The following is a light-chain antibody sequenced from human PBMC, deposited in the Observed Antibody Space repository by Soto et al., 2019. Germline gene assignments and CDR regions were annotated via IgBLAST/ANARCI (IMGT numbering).Light chain of an antibody. J-gene: IGLJ2*01. Sequence: QPASVSGSLGQSITISCTGTSSDVGGYAYVSWYQQHPGKAPKLMIYEVRNRPSGVSDRFSGSKSGNTASLTISGLQAEDEADYYCSSYSSTASLVVFGGGTKLTVL. CDR1: SSDVGGYAY. CDR2: EVR. V-gene: IGLV2-14*03. CDR3: SSYSSTASLVV.